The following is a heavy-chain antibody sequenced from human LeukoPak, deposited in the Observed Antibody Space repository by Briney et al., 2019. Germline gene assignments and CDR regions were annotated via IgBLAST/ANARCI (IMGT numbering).Heavy chain of an antibody. V-gene: IGHV3-53*01. CDR3: ARDRRDWGSTDYFDY. D-gene: IGHD7-27*01. CDR1: GFTVSSNY. J-gene: IGHJ4*02. Sequence: GGSLRLSCATSGFTVSSNYMSWVRQAPGKGLEWVSVIYSGGNTYYADSVKGRFTISRDNSKNTLYLQMNSLRAEDTAVYYCARDRRDWGSTDYFDYWGQGTLVTVSS. CDR2: IYSGGNT.